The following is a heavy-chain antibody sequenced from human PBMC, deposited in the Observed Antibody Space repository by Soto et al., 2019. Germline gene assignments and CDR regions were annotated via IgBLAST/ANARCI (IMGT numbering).Heavy chain of an antibody. D-gene: IGHD3-10*01. J-gene: IGHJ4*02. Sequence: QLQLQESGPGLVKPSETLSLTCTVSGGSISSSSYYWGWIRQPPGKGLEWIGSIYYSGSTYYNPSLQSRVTISVDTSKNQFSLKLSSVTAADTAVYYCARPTMVRGVVPEYYFDYWGQGTLVTVSS. V-gene: IGHV4-39*01. CDR3: ARPTMVRGVVPEYYFDY. CDR1: GGSISSSSYY. CDR2: IYYSGST.